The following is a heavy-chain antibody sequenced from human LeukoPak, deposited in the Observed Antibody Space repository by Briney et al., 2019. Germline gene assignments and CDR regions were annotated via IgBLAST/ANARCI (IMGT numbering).Heavy chain of an antibody. J-gene: IGHJ6*02. V-gene: IGHV3-30*18. CDR1: GFTFSSYG. D-gene: IGHD4-17*01. Sequence: PGGSLRLSCAASGFTFSSYGMHWVRQAPGKGLEWVAVISYDGSNKYYADSVKGRFTISRDNSKNTLYLQMNSLRAEDTAVYYCANSGDMDVWGQGTTVTVSS. CDR3: ANSGDMDV. CDR2: ISYDGSNK.